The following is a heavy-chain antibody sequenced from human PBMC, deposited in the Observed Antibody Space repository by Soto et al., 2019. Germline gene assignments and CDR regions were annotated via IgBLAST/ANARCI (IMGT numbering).Heavy chain of an antibody. CDR3: ARYRSLDP. Sequence: PVGSLRLSCADSGFILRNYWMSWVRQAPGMGLQWVASIKEDGSEKYYVDPVKGRFTISRENAKNSLYLQMNSLRAEDTAVYYCARYRSLDPWGQGILVTVSS. J-gene: IGHJ5*02. D-gene: IGHD3-16*02. V-gene: IGHV3-7*03. CDR2: IKEDGSEK. CDR1: GFILRNYW.